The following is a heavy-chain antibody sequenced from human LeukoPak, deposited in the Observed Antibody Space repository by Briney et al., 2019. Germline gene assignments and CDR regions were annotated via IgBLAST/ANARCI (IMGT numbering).Heavy chain of an antibody. CDR2: INPNSGDT. J-gene: IGHJ6*02. CDR1: GYTFTGYY. Sequence: ASVTVSCKASGYTFTGYYMHWVRQAPGQGLKRMGRINPNSGDTNYAQKFQGRVTMTRDTSIRTAYMELSRLRSDDTAVYYCARGAQERRGMDVWGQGTTVTVSS. V-gene: IGHV1-2*06. CDR3: ARGAQERRGMDV.